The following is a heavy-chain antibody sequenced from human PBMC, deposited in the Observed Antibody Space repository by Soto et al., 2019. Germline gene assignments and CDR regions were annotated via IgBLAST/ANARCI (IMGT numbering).Heavy chain of an antibody. J-gene: IGHJ6*04. D-gene: IGHD3-10*01. CDR3: ARHAHGLGSYYLLGTDRYYCGMEV. CDR1: GGSISSSSYY. V-gene: IGHV4-39*01. CDR2: IYYSWST. Sequence: SETLSLTCTVSGGSISSSSYYWGWIRHPPGKGLEGIGSIYYSWSTDYNPSLKSRVTISVDTYKNQFSLKLSYVTAADTAAYYCARHAHGLGSYYLLGTDRYYCGMEVGGKGSTVT.